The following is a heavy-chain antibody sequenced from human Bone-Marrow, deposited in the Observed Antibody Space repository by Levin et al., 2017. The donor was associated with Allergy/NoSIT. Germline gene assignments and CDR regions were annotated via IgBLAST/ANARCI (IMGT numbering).Heavy chain of an antibody. CDR3: ATRQAPTTDYTLVYQYSMDV. Sequence: ASVKVSCTVSGYTLTELSMHWVRQAPGEGLEWMGGFNPEDGETVYAQRFQGRVTMTQDTSTDTAYMELINLRSEDTAVYYCATRQAPTTDYTLVYQYSMDVWGLGTTVTVSS. CDR2: FNPEDGET. V-gene: IGHV1-24*01. CDR1: GYTLTELS. D-gene: IGHD1-26*01. J-gene: IGHJ6*02.